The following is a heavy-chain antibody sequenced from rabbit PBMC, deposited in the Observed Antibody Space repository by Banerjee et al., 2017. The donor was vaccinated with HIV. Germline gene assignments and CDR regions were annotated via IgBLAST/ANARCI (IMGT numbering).Heavy chain of an antibody. CDR1: GFDVSNYYY. CDR3: AMTSHYFGDAYGM. CDR2: IYTGSGGSA. V-gene: IGHV1S45*01. J-gene: IGHJ3*01. D-gene: IGHD6-1*01. Sequence: QEQLEESGGGLVKPEGSLTLTCKASGFDVSNYYYMCWVRQAPGKGLEWIACIYTGSGGSAYYASWAKGRFTISKTSTTVTLQMTSLTAADTATYFCAMTSHYFGDAYGMWGQGTLVTVS.